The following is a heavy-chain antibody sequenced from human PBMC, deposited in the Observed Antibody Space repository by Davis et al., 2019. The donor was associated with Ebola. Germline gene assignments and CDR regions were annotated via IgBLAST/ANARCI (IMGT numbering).Heavy chain of an antibody. CDR3: ARGWFRSGMDV. D-gene: IGHD6-19*01. CDR2: TYYMSKWYN. CDR1: GDSVSVNSGG. V-gene: IGHV6-1*01. J-gene: IGHJ6*02. Sequence: HSQTLSLTCAISGDSVSVNSGGWNWIRQSPSRGLEWLGRTYYMSKWYNDYAPSVVGRISINADTSKNHFSLQLNSVTPEDTAMYYCARGWFRSGMDVWGQGTTITVSS.